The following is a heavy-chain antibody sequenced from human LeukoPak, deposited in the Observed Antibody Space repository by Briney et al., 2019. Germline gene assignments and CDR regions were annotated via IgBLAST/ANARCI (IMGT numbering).Heavy chain of an antibody. CDR1: GFTFSSYA. Sequence: PGRSLRLSCAASGFTFSSYAMHWVRQAPGKGLEWVAVISYDGSNKYYADSVKGRFTISRDNSKNTLYLQMNSLRAEDTAVYYCARDWYSGYGLTGDYWGQGTLVTVSS. CDR3: ARDWYSGYGLTGDY. V-gene: IGHV3-30-3*01. J-gene: IGHJ4*02. D-gene: IGHD5-12*01. CDR2: ISYDGSNK.